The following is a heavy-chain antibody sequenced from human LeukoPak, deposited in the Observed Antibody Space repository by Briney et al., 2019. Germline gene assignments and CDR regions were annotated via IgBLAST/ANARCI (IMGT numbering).Heavy chain of an antibody. CDR3: AKQISLDY. CDR1: GLTFSNYA. J-gene: IGHJ4*02. V-gene: IGHV3-23*01. Sequence: PGGSLRLSCAASGLTFSNYAMTWVRQAPGKGLEWVSGISGSGTSAYYADSVRGRSTISRDNSKNTMYLQMNSLRAEDTAVYYCAKQISLDYWGQGTLVTVSS. CDR2: ISGSGTSA. D-gene: IGHD2/OR15-2a*01.